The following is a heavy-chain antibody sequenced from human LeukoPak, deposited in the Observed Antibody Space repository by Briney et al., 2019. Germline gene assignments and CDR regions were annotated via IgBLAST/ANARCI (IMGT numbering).Heavy chain of an antibody. J-gene: IGHJ4*02. D-gene: IGHD2-8*01. Sequence: PGGSLRLSCTASGFTFNTYTMHWVRQAPGKGLEWVAVLSSDGRSKNYAGSVKGRFTISRDNSENTLYLQMNTLRADDTAVYYCAREKYCTSTDCLHGRFYFNSWGQGTLVTVSS. CDR3: AREKYCTSTDCLHGRFYFNS. CDR1: GFTFNTYT. CDR2: LSSDGRSK. V-gene: IGHV3-30*04.